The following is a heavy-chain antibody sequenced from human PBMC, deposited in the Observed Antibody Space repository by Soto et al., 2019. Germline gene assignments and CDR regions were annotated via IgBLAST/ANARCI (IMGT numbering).Heavy chain of an antibody. Sequence: SETLSLTCTVSGGSISSYYWSWIRQPPGKGLEWIGYIYYSGSTNYNPSLKSRVTISVDTSKNQFSLKLSSVTAADTAVYYCARRGRRGIAAAGTGRTDWFDPWGQGTLVTVPQ. D-gene: IGHD6-13*01. CDR2: IYYSGST. J-gene: IGHJ5*02. V-gene: IGHV4-59*01. CDR3: ARRGRRGIAAAGTGRTDWFDP. CDR1: GGSISSYY.